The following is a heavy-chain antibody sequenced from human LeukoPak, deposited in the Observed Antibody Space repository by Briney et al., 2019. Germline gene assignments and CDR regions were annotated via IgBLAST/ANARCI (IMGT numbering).Heavy chain of an antibody. J-gene: IGHJ4*02. D-gene: IGHD1-26*01. V-gene: IGHV4-4*09. CDR2: IHTSGGS. CDR1: GASIRHYY. Sequence: SETLSLTCTASGASIRHYYWSWIRQTPAKGLEWMGHIHTSGGSTYYPSLKSRLTMSIDTSRNQLSLKRTSVTAADTAVYFCARLGSYHDFWGQGALVTVSS. CDR3: ARLGSYHDF.